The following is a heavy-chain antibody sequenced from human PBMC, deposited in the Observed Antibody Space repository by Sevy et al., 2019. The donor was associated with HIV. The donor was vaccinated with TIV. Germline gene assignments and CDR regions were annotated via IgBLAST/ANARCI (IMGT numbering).Heavy chain of an antibody. D-gene: IGHD3-3*01. CDR3: ARVPRYDEPDYFDY. Sequence: GGSLRLSCAASGFIVTSHYMAWVRQAPGKGLEWVSSIYTGGGTYYADSVKGRFTISRDNSKNTLYLQMNSLSAEDTAFYHCARVPRYDEPDYFDYWGQGALVTVSS. V-gene: IGHV3-53*01. CDR1: GFIVTSHY. J-gene: IGHJ4*02. CDR2: IYTGGGT.